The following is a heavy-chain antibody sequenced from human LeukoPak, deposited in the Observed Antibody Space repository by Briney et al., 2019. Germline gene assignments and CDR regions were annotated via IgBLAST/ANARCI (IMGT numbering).Heavy chain of an antibody. CDR2: ISAYNGNT. CDR1: GYTFTNYG. Sequence: ASVKVSCKASGYTFTNYGINWVRQAPGQGLEWMGWISAYNGNTNYAQKVQARVTMTTDTSTSTAYMELRSLRSDDTAIYYCARASSGWSLNYWGQGTLVTASS. CDR3: ARASSGWSLNY. J-gene: IGHJ4*02. D-gene: IGHD6-19*01. V-gene: IGHV1-18*01.